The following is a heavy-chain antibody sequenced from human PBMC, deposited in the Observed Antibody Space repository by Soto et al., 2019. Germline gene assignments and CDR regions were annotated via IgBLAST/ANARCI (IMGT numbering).Heavy chain of an antibody. CDR3: ARDGGYSSSWPYWSFDL. J-gene: IGHJ2*01. CDR2: INSDGSST. CDR1: GFTFSSYW. V-gene: IGHV3-74*01. D-gene: IGHD6-13*01. Sequence: EVQLVESGGGLVQPGGSLRLSCAASGFTFSSYWMHWVRQAPGKGLVWVSRINSDGSSTSYADSVKGRFTISRDNAKNTLYLQMNSLRAEDTAVYYCARDGGYSSSWPYWSFDLWGRGTLVTVSS.